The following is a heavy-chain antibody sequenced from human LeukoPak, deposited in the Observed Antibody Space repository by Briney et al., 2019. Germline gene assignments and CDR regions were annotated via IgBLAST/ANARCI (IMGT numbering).Heavy chain of an antibody. V-gene: IGHV3-30*18. Sequence: GGSLRLSGAASGFTFSSYGMHWVRQAPGKGLGWVAVISYDGSNKYYADSVKGRFTISRDNSKNTLYLQMNSLRAEDTAVYYCAKDGAYYYDSSGRLDYWGQGTLVTVSS. D-gene: IGHD3-22*01. J-gene: IGHJ4*02. CDR1: GFTFSSYG. CDR2: ISYDGSNK. CDR3: AKDGAYYYDSSGRLDY.